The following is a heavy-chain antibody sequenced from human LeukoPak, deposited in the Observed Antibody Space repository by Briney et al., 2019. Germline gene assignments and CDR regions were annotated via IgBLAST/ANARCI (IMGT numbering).Heavy chain of an antibody. V-gene: IGHV4-38-2*02. J-gene: IGHJ4*02. D-gene: IGHD1-26*01. CDR3: ARGFRDLSGSYYFDY. Sequence: SETLSLTCTVSGYSISSGYYWGWIRQPPGKGLEWIGSIYHSGSTYYNPSLKSRVTISVDTSKNQFSLKLSSVTAADTALYYCARGFRDLSGSYYFDYWGQGTLVTVSS. CDR2: IYHSGST. CDR1: GYSISSGYY.